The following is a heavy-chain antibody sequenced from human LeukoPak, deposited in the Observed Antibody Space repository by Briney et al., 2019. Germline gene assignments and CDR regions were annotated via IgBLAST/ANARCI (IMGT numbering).Heavy chain of an antibody. CDR2: IRSKSDAGTT. CDR1: GFTFSNAW. V-gene: IGHV3-15*01. D-gene: IGHD1-7*01. J-gene: IGHJ6*02. Sequence: GGSLRLSWAPSGFTFSNAWMSWVRQAPGKGLEWVGRIRSKSDAGTTDYAAPGKGRFTISRDDSKSTLYLQLNSLKTEDTGVYYCTTSTGTTLGYYYYGMDVWGQGTTVTVSS. CDR3: TTSTGTTLGYYYYGMDV.